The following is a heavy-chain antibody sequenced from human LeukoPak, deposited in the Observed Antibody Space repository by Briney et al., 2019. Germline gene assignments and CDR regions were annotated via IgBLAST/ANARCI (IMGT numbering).Heavy chain of an antibody. CDR3: AREPPDNYWFDP. J-gene: IGHJ5*02. V-gene: IGHV1-46*01. CDR1: AYTFTSYY. CDR2: IRPRGGST. Sequence: ASVEVSCKASAYTFTSYYIHWVRQAPGQGLEYLGIIRPRGGSTDYAQKFQGRVTMTRDTSTSTVYMELSSLRSEDTAVYFCAREPPDNYWFDPWGQGTLVTVSS. D-gene: IGHD1-14*01.